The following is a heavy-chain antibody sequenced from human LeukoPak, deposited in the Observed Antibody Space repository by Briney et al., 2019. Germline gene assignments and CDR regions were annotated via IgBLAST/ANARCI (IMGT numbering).Heavy chain of an antibody. CDR1: GFTFSSYA. D-gene: IGHD7-27*01. CDR3: ARTHGLTANFDY. Sequence: PGGSLRLSCAASGFTFSSYAMHWVRQAPGKGLEWVAVISYDGSNKYYADSVKGRFTISRDNSKNTLYLQMNSLRAEDTAVYYCARTHGLTANFDYWGQGTPVTVSS. V-gene: IGHV3-30*04. CDR2: ISYDGSNK. J-gene: IGHJ4*02.